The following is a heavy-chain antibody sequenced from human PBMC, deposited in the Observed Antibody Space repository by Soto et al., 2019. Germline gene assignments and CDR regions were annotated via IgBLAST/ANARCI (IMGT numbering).Heavy chain of an antibody. V-gene: IGHV3-33*08. J-gene: IGHJ4*02. Sequence: VQLVESGGGLVQPGGSLRLSCAASGFTFSSYSMNWVRQAPGKGLEWVAVIWYDGSNKYYADSVKGRFTISRDNSKNTLYLQMNSLRAEDTAVYYCARDFEWELLSGFDYWGQGTLVTVSS. CDR2: IWYDGSNK. CDR1: GFTFSSYS. CDR3: ARDFEWELLSGFDY. D-gene: IGHD1-26*01.